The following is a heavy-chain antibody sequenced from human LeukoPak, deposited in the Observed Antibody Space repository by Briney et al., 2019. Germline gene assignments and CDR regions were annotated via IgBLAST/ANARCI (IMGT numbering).Heavy chain of an antibody. CDR3: ARERDGRFFDY. Sequence: GGSLRLSCEVSGLIFRSYWMSWVRQAPGKGLEWVANINQDGSEKYFVDSVRGRFTISRDNAKNSLHLQMNTLRAEDTAVCYCARERDGRFFDYWGQGTLVSVSS. V-gene: IGHV3-7*01. J-gene: IGHJ4*02. CDR2: INQDGSEK. CDR1: GLIFRSYW. D-gene: IGHD5-24*01.